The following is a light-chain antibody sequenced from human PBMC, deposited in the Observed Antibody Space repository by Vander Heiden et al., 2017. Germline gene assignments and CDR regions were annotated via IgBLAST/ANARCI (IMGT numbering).Light chain of an antibody. Sequence: IQMTQSPPSLSASLGDRVTITCRASERIDHYLNWYRQKPGKGPELLIYAASNLQSWVPSRVSGSGSGTDFTLTIASLRPEDFATYYCQQSYGAPYNFGQGTKLE. CDR3: QQSYGAPYN. CDR2: AAS. V-gene: IGKV1-39*01. CDR1: ERIDHY. J-gene: IGKJ2*01.